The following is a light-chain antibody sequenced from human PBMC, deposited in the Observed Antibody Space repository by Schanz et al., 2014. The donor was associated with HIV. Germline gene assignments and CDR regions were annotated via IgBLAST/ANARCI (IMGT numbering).Light chain of an antibody. J-gene: IGKJ4*01. Sequence: ELVMTQSPATLSVSPGERATLSCRASQSISSSYLAWYQQKPGQAPRLLIYGASSRATGIPDRFSGTGSGTDFTLTISSLEPEDFAVYYCQYFGNSGGTFGGGTKVEIK. CDR3: QYFGNSGGT. V-gene: IGKV3-20*01. CDR2: GAS. CDR1: QSISSSY.